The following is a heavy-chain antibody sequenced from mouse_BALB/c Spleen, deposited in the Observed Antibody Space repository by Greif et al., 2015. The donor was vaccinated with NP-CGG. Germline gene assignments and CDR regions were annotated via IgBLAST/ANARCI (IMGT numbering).Heavy chain of an antibody. J-gene: IGHJ4*01. V-gene: IGHV1-84*02. CDR3: ARRTGTEAMDY. Sequence: QVHVKQSGPKLVKPGASVEISCKASGYTFTDYYINWVKQKPGQGLEWIGWIYPGSGNTKYNEKFKGKATLTVDTSSSTAYMQLSSLTSEDTAVYFCARRTGTEAMDYWGQGTSVTVSS. CDR1: GYTFTDYY. D-gene: IGHD4-1*01. CDR2: IYPGSGNT.